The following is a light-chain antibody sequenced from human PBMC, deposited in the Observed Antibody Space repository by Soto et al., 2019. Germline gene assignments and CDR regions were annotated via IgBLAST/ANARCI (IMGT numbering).Light chain of an antibody. J-gene: IGKJ1*01. Sequence: EIVMTQSPATLSLSPGERATLSCRASQSVRSSYLAWYQQKPGQAPRLLIFGPSSRASGIPDRFSGGGSGTDFSLTISRLEPEDFAVYFCQQYGSSPPTFGQGTKVDIK. CDR3: QQYGSSPPT. CDR1: QSVRSSY. V-gene: IGKV3-20*01. CDR2: GPS.